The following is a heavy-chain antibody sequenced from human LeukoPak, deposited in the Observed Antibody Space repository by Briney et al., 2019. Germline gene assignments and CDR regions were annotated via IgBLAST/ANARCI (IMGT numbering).Heavy chain of an antibody. Sequence: GGSLRLSCAASGFTFSDYYMSWIRQAPGKGLEWVSYISSSGSTIYYADSVKGRFTISRGNAKNSLYLQMNSLRAEDTAVYYCARDSSGWTRGHDDAFDIWGQGTMVTVSS. V-gene: IGHV3-11*01. D-gene: IGHD6-19*01. CDR2: ISSSGSTI. CDR1: GFTFSDYY. J-gene: IGHJ3*02. CDR3: ARDSSGWTRGHDDAFDI.